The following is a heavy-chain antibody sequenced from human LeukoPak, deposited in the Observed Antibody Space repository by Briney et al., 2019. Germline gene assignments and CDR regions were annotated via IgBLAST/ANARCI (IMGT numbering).Heavy chain of an antibody. CDR1: GFTFSTYG. Sequence: QPGGSLRLSCAAPGFTFSTYGMHWVRQAPGKGLVWVSHINSDGSITSYADSVKGRFTISRDNAKNTLYLQMNSLRAEDTAVYYCARGPGGYDFWSGYTPSGYFDYWGQGTLVTVSS. CDR2: INSDGSIT. D-gene: IGHD3-3*01. J-gene: IGHJ4*02. V-gene: IGHV3-74*01. CDR3: ARGPGGYDFWSGYTPSGYFDY.